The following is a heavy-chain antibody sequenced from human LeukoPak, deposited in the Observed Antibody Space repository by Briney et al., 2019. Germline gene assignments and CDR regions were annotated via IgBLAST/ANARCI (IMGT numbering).Heavy chain of an antibody. D-gene: IGHD2/OR15-2a*01. CDR2: IYYSGST. V-gene: IGHV4-59*01. Sequence: SETLSLTCTVSGGSISSYYWSWIRQPPGKGLEWIGYIYYSGSTNYNPSLKSRVTISVDTSKNQFSLKLSSVTAADTAVYYCAKVIVVRVNYYYYCYMDVWGKGTTVTVSS. CDR1: GGSISSYY. CDR3: AKVIVVRVNYYYYCYMDV. J-gene: IGHJ6*03.